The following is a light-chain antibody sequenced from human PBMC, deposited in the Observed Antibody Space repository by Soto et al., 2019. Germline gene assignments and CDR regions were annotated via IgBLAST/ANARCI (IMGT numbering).Light chain of an antibody. CDR3: TSYTRTNTWV. J-gene: IGLJ3*02. V-gene: IGLV2-14*01. CDR2: EVH. Sequence: QSALTQPASVSGSPGQSITISCTGTSSDIGHYDYVSWYQQHPGKAPKLMIFEVHNRPSGVSDRFSASKSGNTASLTISGLQAEDEADYYCTSYTRTNTWVFGGGTKLTVL. CDR1: SSDIGHYDY.